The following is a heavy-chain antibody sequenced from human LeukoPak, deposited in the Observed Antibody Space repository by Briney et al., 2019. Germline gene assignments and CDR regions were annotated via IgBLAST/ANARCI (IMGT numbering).Heavy chain of an antibody. CDR3: ANARSSGWYESDY. D-gene: IGHD6-19*01. J-gene: IGHJ4*02. CDR1: GFIFSTYG. V-gene: IGHV3-30*18. Sequence: PGGSLRLSCVASGFIFSTYGIHWVRQAPGRGLEWVAVISFDGSDRCYVDSVKGRFTISRDNSKNTVYLQMDSLRAEDTAVYYCANARSSGWYESDYWGQGTLVTVSS. CDR2: ISFDGSDR.